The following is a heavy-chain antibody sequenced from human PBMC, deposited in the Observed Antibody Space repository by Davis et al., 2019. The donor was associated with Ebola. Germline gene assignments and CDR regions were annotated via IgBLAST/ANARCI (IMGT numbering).Heavy chain of an antibody. CDR1: GFTFSSYS. V-gene: IGHV3-21*01. Sequence: GESLKISCAASGFTFSSYSMNWVRQAPGKGLEWVSSISSSSSYIYYADSVKGRFTISRDNAKNSLYLQMNSLRAEDTAVYYCARLLGYYDFWSGYYSYYYYGMDVWGQGTTVTVSS. CDR2: ISSSSSYI. J-gene: IGHJ6*02. D-gene: IGHD3-3*01. CDR3: ARLLGYYDFWSGYYSYYYYGMDV.